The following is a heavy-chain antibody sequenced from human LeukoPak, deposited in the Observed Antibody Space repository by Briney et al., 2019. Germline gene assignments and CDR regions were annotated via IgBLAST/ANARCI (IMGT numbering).Heavy chain of an antibody. V-gene: IGHV3-30*18. CDR1: GFAFSSYG. CDR3: ANAFYSSGWYDY. D-gene: IGHD6-19*01. J-gene: IGHJ4*02. Sequence: GGSLRLSCAASGFAFSSYGMHWVRQAPGKGLEWVAVISYDGSNKYYADSVKGRFTISRDNSKKTVYLQMNSLRADDTAVYYCANAFYSSGWYDYWGQGTLVTVSS. CDR2: ISYDGSNK.